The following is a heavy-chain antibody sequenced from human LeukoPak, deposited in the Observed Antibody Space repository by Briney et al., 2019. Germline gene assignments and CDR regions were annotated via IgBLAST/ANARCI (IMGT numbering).Heavy chain of an antibody. D-gene: IGHD3-10*01. V-gene: IGHV3-64D*06. CDR1: GFTFNNYA. CDR2: ITSDGGTT. J-gene: IGHJ4*02. Sequence: PGGSLRLSCSASGFTFNNYAMHWVRQAPGKGLEYVSAITSDGGTTYYGDSVRGRFTISRDNSKNTVYLQMSSLRPEDTAVYYCVKGLTGSGDYWGQGTLVTVSS. CDR3: VKGLTGSGDY.